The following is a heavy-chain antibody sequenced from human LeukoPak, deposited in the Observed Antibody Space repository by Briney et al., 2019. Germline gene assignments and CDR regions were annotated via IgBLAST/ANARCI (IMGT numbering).Heavy chain of an antibody. Sequence: ASVKVSCKASGYTFTDYYMHWVRQAPGQGLEWMGWINPNSGDTNYAQKFQGRVTMTRDTSISIAYMELSRLRSDDTAVYYCARADSDAFDIWGQGTVVTVSS. CDR3: ARADSDAFDI. CDR2: INPNSGDT. V-gene: IGHV1-2*02. CDR1: GYTFTDYY. J-gene: IGHJ3*02.